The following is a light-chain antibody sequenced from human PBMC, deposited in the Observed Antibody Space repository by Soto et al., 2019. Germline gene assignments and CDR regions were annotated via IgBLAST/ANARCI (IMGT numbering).Light chain of an antibody. CDR3: QQYHSTPWT. V-gene: IGKV4-1*01. CDR1: QSVLYSSNNKNY. Sequence: DIVMTQSPDSLAVSLGERATINCKSSQSVLYSSNNKNYLDWYQQKPGQPPKLLIYWASTRESGVPDRFSGSGSGTDFTLTISSLQAEDVEVYYCQQYHSTPWTFGQGTKVDIK. CDR2: WAS. J-gene: IGKJ1*01.